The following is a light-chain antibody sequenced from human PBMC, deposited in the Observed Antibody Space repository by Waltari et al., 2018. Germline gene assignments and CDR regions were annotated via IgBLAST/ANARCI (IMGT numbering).Light chain of an antibody. Sequence: NFMLTQPHSVSESPGKTVTISCTRSSGSIARNYVQWYQQRPGSARATVSYEDNQRPAGRPERFCGSIDSASNSASRATSALKPEDEADYCGQSSDSGNGVVGGGTKLTVL. J-gene: IGLJ3*02. CDR1: SGSIARNY. V-gene: IGLV6-57*03. CDR2: EDN. CDR3: QSSDSGNGV.